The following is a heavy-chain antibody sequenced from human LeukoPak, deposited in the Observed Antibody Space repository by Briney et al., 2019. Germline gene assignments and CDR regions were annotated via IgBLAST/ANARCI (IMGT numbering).Heavy chain of an antibody. CDR1: GYTFTSYG. D-gene: IGHD5-12*01. V-gene: IGHV1-18*01. Sequence: ASVKVSFKASGYTFTSYGISWVRQAPGQGLEWMGWISAYNGNTNYAQKLQGRVTMTTDTSTSTAYTELRSLRSDDTAVYYCARRATHWYYGMDVWGQGTTVTVSS. CDR2: ISAYNGNT. J-gene: IGHJ6*02. CDR3: ARRATHWYYGMDV.